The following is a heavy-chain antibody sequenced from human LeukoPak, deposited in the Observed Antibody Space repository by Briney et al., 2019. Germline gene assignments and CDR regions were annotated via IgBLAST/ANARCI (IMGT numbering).Heavy chain of an antibody. CDR3: ARLSNYDFWSGQRTNTDY. V-gene: IGHV4-4*07. CDR1: GGSISSYY. J-gene: IGHJ4*02. Sequence: PSETLSLTCTVSGGSISSYYWSWIRQPAGKGLEWIGRIYTSGSTNYNPSLKSRVTMSVDTSKNQFSLKLSSVTAADTAVYYCARLSNYDFWSGQRTNTDYWGQGTLVTVSS. CDR2: IYTSGST. D-gene: IGHD3-3*01.